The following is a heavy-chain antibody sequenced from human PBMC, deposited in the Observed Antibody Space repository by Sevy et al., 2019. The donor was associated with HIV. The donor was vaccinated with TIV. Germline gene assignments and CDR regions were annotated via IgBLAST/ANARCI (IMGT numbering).Heavy chain of an antibody. CDR2: IYPGDSHT. J-gene: IGHJ5*02. CDR1: GYSFTSYW. D-gene: IGHD3-3*01. CDR3: ARHGPYYDFWSGYYRANWFDP. Sequence: GESLKISCKGSGYSFTSYWIGWVRQMPGKGLEWMGIIYPGDSHTRYSPSFQGQVTISADKSISTAYLQWSSLKASDTAMYYCARHGPYYDFWSGYYRANWFDPWGQGTLVTVSS. V-gene: IGHV5-51*01.